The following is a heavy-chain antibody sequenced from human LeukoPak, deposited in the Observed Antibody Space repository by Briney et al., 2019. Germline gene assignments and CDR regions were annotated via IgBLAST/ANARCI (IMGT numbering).Heavy chain of an antibody. J-gene: IGHJ6*03. Sequence: ASVKVSCKASGYTFTGYYIHWVRQAPGQGLEWMGWINPNSGGTNYAQKFQGRVTMTRDTSISTAYMELRSLRSDDTAVYYCARYTSGRLNPGFYHYYMDVWGKGTTVTVSS. D-gene: IGHD6-19*01. CDR3: ARYTSGRLNPGFYHYYMDV. CDR2: INPNSGGT. V-gene: IGHV1-2*02. CDR1: GYTFTGYY.